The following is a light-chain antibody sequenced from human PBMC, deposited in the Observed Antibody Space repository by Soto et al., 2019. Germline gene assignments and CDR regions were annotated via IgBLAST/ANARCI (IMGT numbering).Light chain of an antibody. J-gene: IGKJ1*01. CDR2: DAS. Sequence: EILLTQSPATLSLSPGERATLSCRASQSVRSSLASYHQKPGQAPRLLIFDASTRATGIPGRVSGSGFGTDFTLTISNLEPEDVAVYYCQQRSCWPWTFGQGAKVEIK. V-gene: IGKV3-11*01. CDR1: QSVRSS. CDR3: QQRSCWPWT.